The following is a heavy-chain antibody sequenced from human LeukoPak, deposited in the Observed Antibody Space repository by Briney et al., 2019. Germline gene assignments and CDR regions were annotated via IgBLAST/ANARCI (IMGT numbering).Heavy chain of an antibody. D-gene: IGHD6-25*01. CDR2: MNPNNGDS. Sequence: GASVTVSCKASGYTFTNYHINWVRQATGRGLEWMGWMNPNNGDSGYAQKLQGRVTITRDTSISTSYMELRSLRSDDTAVYFCARTTSFTASGYDYWGQGTLVTVSS. V-gene: IGHV1-8*03. CDR3: ARTTSFTASGYDY. J-gene: IGHJ4*02. CDR1: GYTFTNYH.